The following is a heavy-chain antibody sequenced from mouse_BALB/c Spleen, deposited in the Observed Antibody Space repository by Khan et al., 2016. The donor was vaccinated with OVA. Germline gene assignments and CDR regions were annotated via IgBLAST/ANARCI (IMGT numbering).Heavy chain of an antibody. CDR2: IDPYDSET. CDR3: ARNPFAY. J-gene: IGHJ3*01. CDR1: GYTFTSYW. V-gene: IGHV1-52*01. Sequence: QVQLQQPGAALVRPGASVTLSCEASGYTFTSYWMNWVKQSPEQGLEWIGRIDPYDSETHYNQNFKDKAILTVDKSSSTHYMQLSSLTSEDSAFYYCARNPFAYWGQGTLVTVSA.